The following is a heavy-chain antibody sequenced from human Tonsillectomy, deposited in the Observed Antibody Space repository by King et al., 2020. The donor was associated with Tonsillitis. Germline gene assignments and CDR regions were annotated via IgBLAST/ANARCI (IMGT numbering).Heavy chain of an antibody. CDR3: AREESRANGGIYYDAFDI. D-gene: IGHD1-26*01. J-gene: IGHJ3*02. Sequence: VQLVESGGGLVQPGGSLRLSCAASGFTFSRYWMTWVRQAPGKGLEWVANIKQDGSQNSYLDSVKGRVTISRENAKNSLYLQMNSLRAEDTAVYYCAREESRANGGIYYDAFDIWGQGTMVTVSS. V-gene: IGHV3-7*01. CDR2: IKQDGSQN. CDR1: GFTFSRYW.